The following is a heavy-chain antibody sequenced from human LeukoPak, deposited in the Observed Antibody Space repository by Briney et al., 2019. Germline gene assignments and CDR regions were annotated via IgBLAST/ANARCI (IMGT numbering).Heavy chain of an antibody. CDR3: ARDGGYCSGGSCYDY. J-gene: IGHJ4*02. CDR2: ISSSGSTI. D-gene: IGHD2-15*01. CDR1: GFTFSDYY. V-gene: IGHV3-11*01. Sequence: GGSLRLSCAASGFTFSDYYMNWIRQAPGKGLEWISYISSSGSTIYYADSVMGRFTISRDNAKNSLYLQMNSLRAEDTAVYYCARDGGYCSGGSCYDYWGQGTLLTVSS.